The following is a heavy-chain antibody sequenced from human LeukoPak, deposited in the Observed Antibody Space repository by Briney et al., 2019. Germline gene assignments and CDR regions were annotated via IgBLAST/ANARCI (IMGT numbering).Heavy chain of an antibody. V-gene: IGHV3-74*01. CDR3: ARGSIVATIGAY. CDR2: ISSDGSDV. J-gene: IGHJ4*02. Sequence: GGSLRLSCVVSGFTFSSSWMHWVRQAPGRGLVYVSRISSDGSDVFYADSVKGRFTISRDNSKNMLYLQMNSLRAEDTAVYYCARGSIVATIGAYWGQGTLVTVSS. CDR1: GFTFSSSW. D-gene: IGHD5-12*01.